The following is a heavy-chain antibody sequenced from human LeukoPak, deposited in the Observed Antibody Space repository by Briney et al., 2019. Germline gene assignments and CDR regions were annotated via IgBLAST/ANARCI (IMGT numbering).Heavy chain of an antibody. J-gene: IGHJ3*02. D-gene: IGHD6-13*01. V-gene: IGHV4-34*01. CDR3: ARGLRSSSSVAFDI. CDR2: INHSGST. CDR1: GGSFSGYY. Sequence: SETLSLTCAVYGGSFSGYYWSWIRQPPGKGLEWIGEINHSGSTNYNPSLKSRVTISVDTSKNQFSLKLSSVTAADTAVYYCARGLRSSSSVAFDIWGQGTMVTVSS.